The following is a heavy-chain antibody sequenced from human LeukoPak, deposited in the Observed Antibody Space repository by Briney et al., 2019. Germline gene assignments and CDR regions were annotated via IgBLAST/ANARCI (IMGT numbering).Heavy chain of an antibody. CDR2: TYFRSKWYN. D-gene: IGHD3-10*01. J-gene: IGHJ4*02. CDR1: GDSVSSNSAA. CDR3: ARVLWFGELFDY. Sequence: SQTLSLTYAISGDSVSSNSAAWNWLRQSPSRGLEGLGRTYFRSKWYNDYAVSVKSRITITPDTSKNQFSLQLNSVTPEDTAVYYCARVLWFGELFDYWGQGTLVTVSS. V-gene: IGHV6-1*01.